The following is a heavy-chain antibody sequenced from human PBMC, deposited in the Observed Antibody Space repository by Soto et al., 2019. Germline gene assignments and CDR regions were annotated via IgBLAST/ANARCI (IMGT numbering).Heavy chain of an antibody. D-gene: IGHD5-18*01. CDR2: IVPSVDTT. Sequence: QVQLVQSGTEVKKPGASVKVSCKASGGTFSRSGFHWVRQAPGQGLEWMGMIVPSVDTTNYAQKFQARVTISADQFTSTVYMELRSLRSEDTAGYYCARWPQPPDTADPYAVDVWGQGTRVIASS. CDR3: ARWPQPPDTADPYAVDV. V-gene: IGHV1-69*18. J-gene: IGHJ6*02. CDR1: GGTFSRSG.